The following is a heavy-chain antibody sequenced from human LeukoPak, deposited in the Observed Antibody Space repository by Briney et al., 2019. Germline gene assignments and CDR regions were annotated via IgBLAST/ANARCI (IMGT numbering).Heavy chain of an antibody. V-gene: IGHV4-34*01. J-gene: IGHJ4*02. CDR3: ARYYDSSGYRSYYFDY. CDR2: INHSGST. Sequence: SETLSLTCAVYGGSFSGYYWSWIRQPPGKGLEWIGEINHSGSTNYNPSLKSRVTISVDTSKNQFSLRLSSVTAADTAVYYCARYYDSSGYRSYYFDYWGQGTLVTVSS. D-gene: IGHD3-22*01. CDR1: GGSFSGYY.